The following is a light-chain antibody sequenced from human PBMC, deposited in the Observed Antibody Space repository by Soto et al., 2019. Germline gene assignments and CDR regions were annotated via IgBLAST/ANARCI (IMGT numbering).Light chain of an antibody. CDR2: AAS. J-gene: IGKJ2*01. CDR1: QGISNY. V-gene: IGKV1-8*01. Sequence: AIRMTQSPSSFSASTGDRVTITCRASQGISNYLAWYQQKPGKAPKLLIYAASTLQSGVPSRFSGSGSGTDFNLTISCLQSEDFATYYCQQYYSYPYTFGQGTKLEIK. CDR3: QQYYSYPYT.